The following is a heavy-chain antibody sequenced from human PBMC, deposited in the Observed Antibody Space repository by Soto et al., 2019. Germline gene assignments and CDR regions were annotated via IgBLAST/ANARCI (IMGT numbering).Heavy chain of an antibody. D-gene: IGHD3-9*01. CDR1: GFAFSDHY. CDR2: ISNSGDTI. J-gene: IGHJ3*01. V-gene: IGHV3-11*01. Sequence: QVQLVESGGGLVKPGGSLRLSCAASGFAFSDHYMTWIRQAPGKGLEWISFISNSGDTIHYADSVKGRFTISMANGKNSLYLQMNSLRAEDTAVYYFFDIFFWGQGTMVTVSS. CDR3: FDIFF.